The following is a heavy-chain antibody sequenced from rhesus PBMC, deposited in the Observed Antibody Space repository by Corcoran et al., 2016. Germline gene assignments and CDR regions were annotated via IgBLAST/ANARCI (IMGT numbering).Heavy chain of an antibody. V-gene: IGHV4-122*02. J-gene: IGHJ5-2*02. CDR3: ASLPGIVAGLWDV. Sequence: QVQLQESGPGLVKSSETLSLTCAVSGGSITSSYYFWSWIRQAPGKGLGWMGYISNSGRATYDPSLESRVTIARDTSKNGFSLKLTSVTAADAAVYYCASLPGIVAGLWDVWGRGALVTVSS. CDR1: GGSITSSYYF. D-gene: IGHD6-31*01. CDR2: ISNSGRA.